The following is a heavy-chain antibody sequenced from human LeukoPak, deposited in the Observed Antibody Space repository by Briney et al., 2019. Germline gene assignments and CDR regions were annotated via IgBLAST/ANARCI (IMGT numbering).Heavy chain of an antibody. D-gene: IGHD3-22*01. CDR2: ISGTGGRT. V-gene: IGHV3-23*01. J-gene: IGHJ4*02. CDR3: AKNPYYDSSGYYDY. Sequence: GGPLRLSCAASGFTFSTYAMSWVRQAPGKGLEWVSVISGTGGRTYYADSVKGRFTISRDNSKNTLYLQMNSLRAEDTAVYYCAKNPYYDSSGYYDYWGQGTLVTVSS. CDR1: GFTFSTYA.